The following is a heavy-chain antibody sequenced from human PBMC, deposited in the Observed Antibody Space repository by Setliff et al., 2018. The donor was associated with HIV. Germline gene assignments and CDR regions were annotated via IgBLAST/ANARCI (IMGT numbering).Heavy chain of an antibody. CDR2: INAGNGHT. CDR3: ARVSGLSGELLYFDY. CDR1: GYTFTSYA. V-gene: IGHV1-3*01. Sequence: ASVKVSCKASGYTFTSYALHWVRQAPGQRLEWMGWINAGNGHTKYSQKFQGRVSITRDTSASTAYMELRSLRSEDTAVYYCARVSGLSGELLYFDYWGLGTQVTVSS. D-gene: IGHD1-26*01. J-gene: IGHJ4*02.